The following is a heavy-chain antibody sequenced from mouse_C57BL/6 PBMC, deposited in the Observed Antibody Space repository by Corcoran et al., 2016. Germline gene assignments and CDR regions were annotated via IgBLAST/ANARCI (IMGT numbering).Heavy chain of an antibody. V-gene: IGHV9-3*01. J-gene: IGHJ4*01. CDR3: ARLGYDGYPYAMDY. CDR2: INTYSGVP. D-gene: IGHD2-3*01. CDR1: GYTFTTYG. Sequence: QIQLVKSGPELKKPGETVKISCKASGYTFTTYGMSWVKQAPGKGLKWMGWINTYSGVPTYADDFKGRFAFSLETSASTAYLQINNLKNEDTATYFCARLGYDGYPYAMDYWGQGTSVTVSS.